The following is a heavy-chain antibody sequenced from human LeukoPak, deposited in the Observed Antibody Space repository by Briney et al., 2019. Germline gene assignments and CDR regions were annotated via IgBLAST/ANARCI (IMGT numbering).Heavy chain of an antibody. V-gene: IGHV3-30*03. CDR3: VHNWNEPNFDS. D-gene: IGHD1-20*01. Sequence: GSSPTLSRAASGFTFWSYCMHWVRQAPGKGLEWVAVISFEGGNKYYAHSVKGRFTISRDNSKDTLYLQMNSMRAEGTAVYFCVHNWNEPNFDSWGQGTLVTVSS. CDR2: ISFEGGNK. CDR1: GFTFWSYC. J-gene: IGHJ4*02.